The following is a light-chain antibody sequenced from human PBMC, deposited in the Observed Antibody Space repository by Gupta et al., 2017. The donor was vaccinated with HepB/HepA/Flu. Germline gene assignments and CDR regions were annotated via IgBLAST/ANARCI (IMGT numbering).Light chain of an antibody. CDR2: GAS. V-gene: IGKV3-15*01. J-gene: IGKJ4*02. CDR3: QQYNNCTPLT. CDR1: QGVSSN. Sequence: IVIPQSPATLSVSPGESATFSCRASQGVSSNLAWYQQKPGQPPRLLIYGASTSATGIPATLSGSGSGTEVTLTISSRQSEDFAVSYCQQYNNCTPLTFGRGTKVEIK.